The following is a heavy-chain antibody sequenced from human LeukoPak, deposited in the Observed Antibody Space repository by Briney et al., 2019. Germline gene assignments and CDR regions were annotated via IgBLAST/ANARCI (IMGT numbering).Heavy chain of an antibody. CDR2: ISYDGSNK. J-gene: IGHJ3*02. V-gene: IGHV3-30-3*01. CDR3: ARGHDAFDI. Sequence: PGGSLRLSCAASGFTFSSYAMHWVRQAPGKGLEWVAVISYDGSNKYYADSVKGRFTISRDNSTNTLYLQMNSLRAEDTAVYYCARGHDAFDIWGQGTMVTVSS. CDR1: GFTFSSYA.